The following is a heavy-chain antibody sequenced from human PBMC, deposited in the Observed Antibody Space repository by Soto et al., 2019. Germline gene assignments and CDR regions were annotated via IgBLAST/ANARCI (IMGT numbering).Heavy chain of an antibody. CDR1: GGTFSSYT. D-gene: IGHD3-10*01. J-gene: IGHJ5*02. CDR3: ARDYRPRGFDP. Sequence: SVKVSCNASGGTFSSYTISLVRQAPGQGLEWMGRIIPILGIANYAQKFQGRVTITADKSTSTAYMELSSLRSEDTAVHYCARDYRPRGFDPWGQGTLVTVSS. V-gene: IGHV1-69*04. CDR2: IIPILGIA.